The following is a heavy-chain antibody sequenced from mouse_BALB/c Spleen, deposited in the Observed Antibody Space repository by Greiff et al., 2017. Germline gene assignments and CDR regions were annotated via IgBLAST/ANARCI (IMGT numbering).Heavy chain of an antibody. V-gene: IGHV3-2*02. CDR3: ARSDYYGSSPAY. Sequence: EVKLVESGPGLVKPSQSLSLTCTVTGYSITSDYAWNWIRQFPGNKLEWMGYISYSGSTSYNPSLKSRISITRDTSKNQFFLQLNSVTTEDTATYYCARSDYYGSSPAYWGQGTLVTVSA. D-gene: IGHD1-1*01. J-gene: IGHJ3*01. CDR1: GYSITSDYA. CDR2: ISYSGST.